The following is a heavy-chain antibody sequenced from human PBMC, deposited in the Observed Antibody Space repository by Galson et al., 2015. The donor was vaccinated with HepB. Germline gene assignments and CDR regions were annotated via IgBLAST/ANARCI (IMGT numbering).Heavy chain of an antibody. J-gene: IGHJ4*02. D-gene: IGHD2-8*01. V-gene: IGHV1-2*06. CDR1: GYTFTDYY. Sequence: SVKVSCKASGYTFTDYYLHWVRQAPGQGLEWLGRINPNSGGTRYAVKFQGRVTMTRDTSISTAYMELSSLRSDDTAVYYCARDPLDILPISIATECFDYWGQGTLVTVSS. CDR3: ARDPLDILPISIATECFDY. CDR2: INPNSGGT.